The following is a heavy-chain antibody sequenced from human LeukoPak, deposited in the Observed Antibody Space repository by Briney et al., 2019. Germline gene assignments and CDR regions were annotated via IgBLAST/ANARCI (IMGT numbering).Heavy chain of an antibody. J-gene: IGHJ4*02. Sequence: SETLSLTCAVYGGSFSGYYWSWIRQPPGKGLEWIGEINHSGSTNYNPSFKSRVTISVDTSKNQFSLNVNSMAAADTGVYYCTRSFQGIVGAADFWGQGTLVTVSS. CDR3: TRSFQGIVGAADF. V-gene: IGHV4-34*01. CDR1: GGSFSGYY. CDR2: INHSGST. D-gene: IGHD1-26*01.